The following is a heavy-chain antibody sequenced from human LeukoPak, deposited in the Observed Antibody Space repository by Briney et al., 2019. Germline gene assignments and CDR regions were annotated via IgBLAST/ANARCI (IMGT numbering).Heavy chain of an antibody. D-gene: IGHD3-10*01. V-gene: IGHV4-34*01. J-gene: IGHJ6*04. CDR2: INHSGST. CDR1: GGSFSGYY. Sequence: SETLSLTCAVYGGSFSGYYWSWIRQPPGKGLEWIGEINHSGSTNYNPSFKSRVTVSVDASKNQFSLELSSVTAADTAVYYCARTNSDGSGTYYKNHYYGMDVGGKGTTVTVSS. CDR3: ARTNSDGSGTYYKNHYYGMDV.